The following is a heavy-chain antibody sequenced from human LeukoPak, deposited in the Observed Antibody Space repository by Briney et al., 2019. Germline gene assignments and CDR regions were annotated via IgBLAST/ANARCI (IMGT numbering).Heavy chain of an antibody. CDR2: ISTNNGNT. CDR3: ARVDMLTGYYFFDS. D-gene: IGHD3-9*01. CDR1: GYSFTNYG. V-gene: IGHV1-18*01. Sequence: ASVKVSCKASGYSFTNYGISWVRQAPGQGLEWMGWISTNNGNTKYVQKFQGRVSMTTDTSTSTAYLELRSLRSDDTAMFYCARVDMLTGYYFFDSWGQGTLLIVSS. J-gene: IGHJ4*02.